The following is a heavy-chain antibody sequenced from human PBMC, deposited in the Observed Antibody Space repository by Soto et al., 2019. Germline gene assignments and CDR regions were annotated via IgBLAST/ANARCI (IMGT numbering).Heavy chain of an antibody. V-gene: IGHV5-10-1*01. D-gene: IGHD2-2*01. CDR3: ARGVVPAAMPVYYYYGMDV. Sequence: PGESLKISCKGSVYSFTSYWISWVRQMPGKGLEWMGRIDPSDSYTNYSPSFQGHVTISADKSISTAYLQWSSLKASDTAMYYCARGVVPAAMPVYYYYGMDVWGQGTTVTVSS. CDR1: VYSFTSYW. J-gene: IGHJ6*02. CDR2: IDPSDSYT.